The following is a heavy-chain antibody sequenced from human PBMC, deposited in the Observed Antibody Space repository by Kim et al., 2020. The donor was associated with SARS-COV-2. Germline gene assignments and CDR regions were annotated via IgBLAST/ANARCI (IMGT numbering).Heavy chain of an antibody. V-gene: IGHV3-74*01. J-gene: IGHJ4*02. CDR2: INTDGSTT. Sequence: GGSLRLSCAASGFNMGPYWMHWVRQAPEKGLVWVSHINTDGSTTNYADSVSGRFAISRDNARNTVYLHMNSLTTEDTAVYFCARETLARETPDFWGQGTL. CDR1: GFNMGPYW. CDR3: ARETLARETPDF.